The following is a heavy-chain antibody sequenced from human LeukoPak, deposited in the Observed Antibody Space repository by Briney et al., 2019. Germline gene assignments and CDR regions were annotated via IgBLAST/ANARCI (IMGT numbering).Heavy chain of an antibody. Sequence: ASVKVSCKASGYTFTGYYMHWVRQAPGQGLEWMGWINPNSGGTNYAQKFQGRVTMTRDTSISTAYMELSRLRSDDTAVCYCARGSEVRGAFDYWGQGTLVTVSS. V-gene: IGHV1-2*02. CDR2: INPNSGGT. CDR3: ARGSEVRGAFDY. D-gene: IGHD3-10*01. J-gene: IGHJ4*02. CDR1: GYTFTGYY.